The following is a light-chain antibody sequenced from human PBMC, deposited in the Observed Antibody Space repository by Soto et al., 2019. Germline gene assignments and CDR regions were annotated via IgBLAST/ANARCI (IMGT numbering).Light chain of an antibody. J-gene: IGKJ5*01. CDR3: QQYDNLPSIT. Sequence: DLQMTQSPSSLSASVGDRVTITCQASQDISNYLNWYQQKPGKAPKLLIYDASNLETGVPSRFSGSRPGTDFTFTISNLQPEDIATYYCQQYDNLPSITFGQGTRLEIK. CDR1: QDISNY. V-gene: IGKV1-33*01. CDR2: DAS.